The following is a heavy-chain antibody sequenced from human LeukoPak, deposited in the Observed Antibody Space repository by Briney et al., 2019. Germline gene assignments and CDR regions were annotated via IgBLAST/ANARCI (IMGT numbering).Heavy chain of an antibody. V-gene: IGHV1-2*02. D-gene: IGHD6-13*01. CDR3: ARASAGMYNWFDP. CDR1: GYTFTGYY. CDR2: INPNSGGT. J-gene: IGHJ5*02. Sequence: ASVKVSCTASGYTFTGYYMHWVRQAPGQGLEWMGWINPNSGGTNYAQKFQGRVTMTRDTSISTAYMELSRLRSDDTAVYYCARASAGMYNWFDPWGQGTLVTVSS.